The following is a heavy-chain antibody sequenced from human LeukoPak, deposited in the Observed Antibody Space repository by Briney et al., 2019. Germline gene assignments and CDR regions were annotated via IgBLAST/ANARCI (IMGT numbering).Heavy chain of an antibody. CDR2: ISWNSGSI. Sequence: GGSLRLSCEASGFTFSRHAMSWVRQAPGKGLEWVSGISWNSGSIGYADSVKGRFTISRDNAKNSLYLQMNSLRAEDTAVYYCAKDTVTGSLYYSDYWGQGTLVTVSS. V-gene: IGHV3-9*01. J-gene: IGHJ4*02. D-gene: IGHD3-9*01. CDR1: GFTFSRHA. CDR3: AKDTVTGSLYYSDY.